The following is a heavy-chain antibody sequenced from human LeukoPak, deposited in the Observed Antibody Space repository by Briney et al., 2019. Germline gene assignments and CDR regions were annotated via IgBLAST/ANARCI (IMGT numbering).Heavy chain of an antibody. CDR3: ARDRGMSTNQFDY. CDR2: ISDTGIYI. V-gene: IGHV3-21*01. CDR1: GSTFSSYS. Sequence: GGSLRLSCAASGSTFSSYSMNWVRQAPGKGLEWVSSISDTGIYIYYADSVKGRFTISRDNAKNSLYLQMNSLRAEDTAVYYCARDRGMSTNQFDYWGQGTLVTVSS. D-gene: IGHD5-24*01. J-gene: IGHJ4*02.